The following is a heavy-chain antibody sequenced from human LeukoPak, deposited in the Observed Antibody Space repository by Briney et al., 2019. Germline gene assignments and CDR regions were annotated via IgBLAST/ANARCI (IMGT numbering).Heavy chain of an antibody. CDR3: VRDGGVSGYDLLDY. J-gene: IGHJ4*02. CDR2: IKQDGSKE. V-gene: IGHV3-7*01. D-gene: IGHD5-12*01. Sequence: GGSLRLSCAASGFTFNNYWMTWVRQAPGKGLEWVAVIKQDGSKEYYMDSVKARFTISRDNAKNSVSLQMNSLRAEDTAVYYCVRDGGVSGYDLLDYWGQGTLVTASS. CDR1: GFTFNNYW.